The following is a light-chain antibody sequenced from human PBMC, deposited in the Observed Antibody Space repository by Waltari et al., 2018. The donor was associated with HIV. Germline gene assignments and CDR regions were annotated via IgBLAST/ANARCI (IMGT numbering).Light chain of an antibody. CDR3: AAWDDSLNGYV. CDR2: SNN. CDR1: SSNTGSNT. Sequence: QSALTQPPSASGTPGQRVNISCSGSSSNTGSNTVNWYQQLPGAAPKLLIYSNNQRPSGVPDRFSGSKSGTSASLAISGLLSEDEADYSCAAWDDSLNGYVFGTGTKVTVL. J-gene: IGLJ1*01. V-gene: IGLV1-44*01.